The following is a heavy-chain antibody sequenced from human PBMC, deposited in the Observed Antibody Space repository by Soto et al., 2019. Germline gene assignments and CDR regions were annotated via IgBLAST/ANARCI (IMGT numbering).Heavy chain of an antibody. J-gene: IGHJ5*02. CDR2: ISAYNGNT. CDR1: GYTFTSYG. V-gene: IGHV1-18*01. CDR3: ARASGSSYRFDP. D-gene: IGHD1-26*01. Sequence: QVQLVQSGAEVKKPGASVKVSCKASGYTFTSYGISWVRQAPGQGLEWMGWISAYNGNTNYAQKLKGRVTMTTDNSTSTAYMEVRSLTSDDTAVYYCARASGSSYRFDPWGQGNLVTVSS.